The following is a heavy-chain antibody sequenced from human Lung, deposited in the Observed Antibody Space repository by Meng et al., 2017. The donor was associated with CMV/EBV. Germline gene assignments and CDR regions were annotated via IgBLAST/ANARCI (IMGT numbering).Heavy chain of an antibody. Sequence: VQVAESGPGPLTPSQALSLTSPVSGGSIGSGGYYWTWIRQHPGKGLERIGYIYYTGSTFYNPSLKSRVTISVDTSKNQFSLKLIPATAADTAVYYCAREAGRDGYATPKFDYWGQGTLVTVSS. CDR2: IYYTGST. V-gene: IGHV4-31*03. CDR1: GGSIGSGGYY. J-gene: IGHJ4*02. CDR3: AREAGRDGYATPKFDY. D-gene: IGHD5-24*01.